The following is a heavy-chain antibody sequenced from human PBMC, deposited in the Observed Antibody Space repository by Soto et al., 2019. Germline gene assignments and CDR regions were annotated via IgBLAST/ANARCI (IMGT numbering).Heavy chain of an antibody. V-gene: IGHV1-69*17. CDR3: ASGGTSGCVKGTYDV. CDR2: IIPMFGIP. CDR1: GGTLNKHA. J-gene: IGHJ3*01. Sequence: QVQLEQSGSEVKKPGSSVKVSCRASGGTLNKHAITWVRRAPALGLAWLGWIIPMFGIPNYQNQFHGRVTITEYHSSQTPTMETTRHTSDDSAVYDGASGGTSGCVKGTYDVWGQGTLVTVSS. D-gene: IGHD6-19*01.